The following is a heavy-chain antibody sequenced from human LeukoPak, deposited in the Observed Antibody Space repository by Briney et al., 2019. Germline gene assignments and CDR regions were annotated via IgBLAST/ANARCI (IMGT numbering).Heavy chain of an antibody. CDR1: RGSLSGAY. D-gene: IGHD3-9*01. V-gene: IGHV4-34*01. J-gene: IGHJ4*02. CDR2: INHTGST. CDR3: ARGPVRLARPYDY. Sequence: SETLSLTCTVQRGSLSGAYWTCIRQPPGKGLEWIGEINHTGSTNYNPSFKSRVTMSADTPKNQLSLNLTSVTAADTAVYYCARGPVRLARPYDYWGQGTLVTVSS.